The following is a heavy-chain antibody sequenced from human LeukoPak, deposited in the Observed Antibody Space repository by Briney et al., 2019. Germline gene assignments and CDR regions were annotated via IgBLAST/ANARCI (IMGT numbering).Heavy chain of an antibody. D-gene: IGHD1-26*01. CDR2: IWYDGGNK. CDR3: ARGRRGSYWEYSFDY. J-gene: IGHJ4*02. V-gene: IGHV3-33*01. Sequence: HPGRSLRLSCAASGFTFSSYGMPRVRQAPGKGLEWVAVIWYDGGNKYYADSVKGRFTISRDNSKNTLYLQMNSLRAEDTAVYYCARGRRGSYWEYSFDYWGQGTLVTVSS. CDR1: GFTFSSYG.